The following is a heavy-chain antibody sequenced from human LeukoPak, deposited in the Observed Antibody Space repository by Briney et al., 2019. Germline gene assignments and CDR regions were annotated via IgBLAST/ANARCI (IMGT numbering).Heavy chain of an antibody. CDR3: AKDVPHDSWRGFES. V-gene: IGHV3-23*01. CDR1: GFTFSSYA. Sequence: PGGSLRLSCAASGFTFSSYAMSWVRQAPGKGLEWVSAISGSGGSTYYADSVKGRFTISKDNSMNTLYLQMNSLRAEDTAVYYCAKDVPHDSWRGFESWGQGTLVTVSS. J-gene: IGHJ4*02. D-gene: IGHD3-3*01. CDR2: ISGSGGST.